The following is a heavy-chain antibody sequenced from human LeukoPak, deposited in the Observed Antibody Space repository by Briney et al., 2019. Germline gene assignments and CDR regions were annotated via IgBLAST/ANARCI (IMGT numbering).Heavy chain of an antibody. CDR3: ARGPALHSKWVGGRWFDP. Sequence: ASVKVSCKASGYTFTSYDIHWVRQAAGHGLEWVGWMNPNSAHTGHAQKLQGRVTMTRDTSMNTAYMELSGLTSEDTAIYYCARGPALHSKWVGGRWFDPWGQGTLLTVSS. V-gene: IGHV1-8*01. D-gene: IGHD6-19*01. CDR2: MNPNSAHT. CDR1: GYTFTSYD. J-gene: IGHJ5*02.